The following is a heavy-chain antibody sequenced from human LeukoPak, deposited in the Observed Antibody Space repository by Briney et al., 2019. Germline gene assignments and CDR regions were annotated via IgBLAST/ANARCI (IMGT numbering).Heavy chain of an antibody. D-gene: IGHD3-22*01. CDR1: GFSFGSYR. V-gene: IGHV3-21*06. Sequence: PGGSLRLSCAASGFSFGSYRMNWVRQAPGKGLEWVSSVSNSGDYIHYADSVKGRFTISRDNSKNSLYLQMNSLRAEDTAVYYCASPKGRYYYDSSGYYAYWGQGTLVTVSS. CDR3: ASPKGRYYYDSSGYYAY. J-gene: IGHJ4*02. CDR2: VSNSGDYI.